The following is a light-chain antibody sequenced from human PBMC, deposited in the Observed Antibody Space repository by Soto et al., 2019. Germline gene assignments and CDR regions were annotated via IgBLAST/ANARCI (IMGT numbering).Light chain of an antibody. V-gene: IGKV1-39*01. CDR3: QQSYSTPQT. CDR2: AAS. CDR1: QSISSY. J-gene: IGKJ1*01. Sequence: EIHMTEAPASRSRSLAYKVTTTLRASQSISSYLNWYQQKPGKAPKLLIYAASSLQSGVPSRFSGSGSGTDFTLTISSLQPEDFATYYCQQSYSTPQTFGQGTKVDIK.